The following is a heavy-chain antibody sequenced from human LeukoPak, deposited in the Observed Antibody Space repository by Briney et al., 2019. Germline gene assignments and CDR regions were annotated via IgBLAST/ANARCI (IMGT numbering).Heavy chain of an antibody. CDR3: ARAGGYCGRISCPYYFDY. Sequence: ASVKVSCKASGYTFTGYYMHWVRQAPGQGLEWMGWINPNSGGTNYAQEFQGRVTMTRNTSISTAYMELSSLRSEDTAVYYCARAGGYCGRISCPYYFDYWGQGSLVAVSS. J-gene: IGHJ4*02. CDR1: GYTFTGYY. CDR2: INPNSGGT. D-gene: IGHD2-15*01. V-gene: IGHV1-2*02.